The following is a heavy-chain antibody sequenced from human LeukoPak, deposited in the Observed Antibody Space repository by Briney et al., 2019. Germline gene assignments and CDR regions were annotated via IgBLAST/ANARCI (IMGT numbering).Heavy chain of an antibody. CDR3: AKETPDSGSYYRDVYYFDY. Sequence: GGSLRLSCAASGFTLSSYGMHWVRQAPGKGLEWVAVISYDGSNKYYADSVKGRFTISRDNSKNTLYLQMNSLRAEDTAVYYCAKETPDSGSYYRDVYYFDYWGQGTLVTVSS. CDR1: GFTLSSYG. D-gene: IGHD1-26*01. V-gene: IGHV3-30*18. CDR2: ISYDGSNK. J-gene: IGHJ4*02.